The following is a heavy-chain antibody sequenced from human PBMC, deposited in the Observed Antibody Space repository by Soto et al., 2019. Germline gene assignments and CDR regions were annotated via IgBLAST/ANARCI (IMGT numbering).Heavy chain of an antibody. CDR2: IIPIFGTA. J-gene: IGHJ6*02. Sequence: SVKVSCKASGGTFSSYAISWVRQAPGQGLEWMGGIIPIFGTANYAQKFQGRVTITADKSTSTAYMELSSLRSEDTAVYYCARDPDIVATTGDYYYYGMDVWGQGTTVTVSS. CDR3: ARDPDIVATTGDYYYYGMDV. D-gene: IGHD5-12*01. V-gene: IGHV1-69*06. CDR1: GGTFSSYA.